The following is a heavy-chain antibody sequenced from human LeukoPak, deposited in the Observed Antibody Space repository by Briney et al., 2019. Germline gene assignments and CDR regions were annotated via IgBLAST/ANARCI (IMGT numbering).Heavy chain of an antibody. Sequence: SVKVSCKASGGTFSSYAISWVRQAPGQGLEWMGGIIPIFGTANYAQKFQGRVTITADESTSTAYMELSSLRSEDTAVYYCARAVWYYDSSGLSGTDAFDIWGQGTMVTVSS. D-gene: IGHD3-22*01. J-gene: IGHJ3*02. CDR1: GGTFSSYA. V-gene: IGHV1-69*13. CDR3: ARAVWYYDSSGLSGTDAFDI. CDR2: IIPIFGTA.